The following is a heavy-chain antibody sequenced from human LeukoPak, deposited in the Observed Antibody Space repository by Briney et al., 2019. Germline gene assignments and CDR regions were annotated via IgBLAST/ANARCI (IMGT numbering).Heavy chain of an antibody. V-gene: IGHV1-46*01. CDR3: ARVRDGYNDAYDI. Sequence: GASVKLSCKASGYTFSNCNIHWLRQAPGQGLEWMGIVNPSGDSTNYAQNFQGRVTMTGDTSTSTVYMELSSLRSEDTAVHYCARVRDGYNDAYDIWGQGTMVTVTS. J-gene: IGHJ3*02. CDR2: VNPSGDST. D-gene: IGHD5-24*01. CDR1: GYTFSNCN.